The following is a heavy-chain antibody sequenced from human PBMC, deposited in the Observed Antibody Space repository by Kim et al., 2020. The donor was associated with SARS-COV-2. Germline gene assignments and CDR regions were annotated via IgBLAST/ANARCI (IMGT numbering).Heavy chain of an antibody. CDR1: GGSFSGYY. J-gene: IGHJ5*02. D-gene: IGHD3-22*01. Sequence: SETLSLTCAVYGGSFSGYYWSWIRQPPGKGLEWIGEINHSGSTNYNPSLKSRVTISVDTSKNQFSLKLSSVTAADTAVYYCSRGGVADFYDLTRMAQTNWFDPWGQGTLVTVSS. V-gene: IGHV4-34*01. CDR2: INHSGST. CDR3: SRGGVADFYDLTRMAQTNWFDP.